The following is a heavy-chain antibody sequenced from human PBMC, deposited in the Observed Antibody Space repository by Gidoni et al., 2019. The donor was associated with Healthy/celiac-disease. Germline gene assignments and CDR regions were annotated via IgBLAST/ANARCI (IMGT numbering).Heavy chain of an antibody. CDR1: GGTFSSYA. CDR2: IIPIFGTA. V-gene: IGHV1-69*01. CDR3: AREGVLVGATVWRWFDP. Sequence: QVQLVQSGAEVKKPGSLVKVSCKASGGTFSSYAISWVRQAPGQGLEWMGGIIPIFGTANYAQKFQGRVTITADESTSTAYMELSSLRSEDTAVYYCAREGVLVGATVWRWFDPWGQGTLVTVSS. D-gene: IGHD1-26*01. J-gene: IGHJ5*02.